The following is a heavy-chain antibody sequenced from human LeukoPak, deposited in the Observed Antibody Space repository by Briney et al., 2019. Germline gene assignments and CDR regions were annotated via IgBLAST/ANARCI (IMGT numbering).Heavy chain of an antibody. D-gene: IGHD4-17*01. CDR3: ARQGRGTTVTPDAFDI. CDR2: IDPSDSYT. CDR1: EYSFTSYW. V-gene: IGHV5-10-1*01. J-gene: IGHJ3*02. Sequence: PGESLTISCKGSEYSFTSYWISWVRQLPGKGLEWMGRIDPSDSYTNFSPSFQGHVTISADKSISTAYLQWSSLKASDTAMYYCARQGRGTTVTPDAFDIWGQGTMVTVSS.